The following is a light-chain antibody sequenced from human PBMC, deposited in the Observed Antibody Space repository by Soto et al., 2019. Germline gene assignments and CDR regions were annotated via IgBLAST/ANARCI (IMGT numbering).Light chain of an antibody. J-gene: IGKJ4*01. CDR2: GAS. CDR3: QQYNNCPPLS. Sequence: EIVMTQSPATLSVSPGERATLSCRASQSVAGNLAWYQQKPGQAPRLLIYGASTRATGIPARFSGSGSGTEFTLTISSLQSEDFAVYYCQQYNNCPPLSFGGGTKVEIK. CDR1: QSVAGN. V-gene: IGKV3-15*01.